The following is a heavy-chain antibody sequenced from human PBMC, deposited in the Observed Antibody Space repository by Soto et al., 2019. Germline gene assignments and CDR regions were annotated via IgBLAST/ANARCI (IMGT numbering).Heavy chain of an antibody. CDR3: ARWAYHYDTDGHYVGVMFDS. V-gene: IGHV1-18*01. Sequence: ASVNVSCKASGYTFNRHCIGWLRQAPGQGLELMGWISAYNGNKNSAKNLQARVTMTIDTSNNTGARELRSLRSDDTAVYYCARWAYHYDTDGHYVGVMFDSWGQGTLVTVSS. CDR1: GYTFNRHC. D-gene: IGHD3-22*01. CDR2: ISAYNGNK. J-gene: IGHJ4*02.